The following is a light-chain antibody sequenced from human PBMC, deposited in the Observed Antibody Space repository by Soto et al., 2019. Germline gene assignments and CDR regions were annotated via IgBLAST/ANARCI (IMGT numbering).Light chain of an antibody. J-gene: IGKJ1*01. V-gene: IGKV3-20*01. CDR2: GAS. Sequence: EIVLTQSPATLSLSPGERATLSCRASQSVSGYLAWYQHKPGQAPRLLIYGASRRATGIPDRFSGSESGPDFTLTISRLEPEDFAVYYCQQYASSPWTFGQGTKVDIK. CDR1: QSVSGY. CDR3: QQYASSPWT.